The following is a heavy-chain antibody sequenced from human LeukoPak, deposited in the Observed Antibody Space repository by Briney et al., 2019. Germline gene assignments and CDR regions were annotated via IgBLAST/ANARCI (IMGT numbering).Heavy chain of an antibody. CDR1: GFTFDDYA. CDR3: ARYDFWSGYPTDY. Sequence: PGGSLRLSCAASGFTFDDYAMHWVRQAPGKGLEWVSGISWNSGSIGYADSVKGRFTISRDNAKNSLYLQMNSLRAEDTAVYYCARYDFWSGYPTDYWGQGTLVTVSS. J-gene: IGHJ4*02. D-gene: IGHD3-3*01. CDR2: ISWNSGSI. V-gene: IGHV3-9*01.